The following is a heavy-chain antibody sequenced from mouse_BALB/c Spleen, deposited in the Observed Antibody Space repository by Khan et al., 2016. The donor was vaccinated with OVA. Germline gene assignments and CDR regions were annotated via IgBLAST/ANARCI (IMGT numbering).Heavy chain of an antibody. J-gene: IGHJ4*01. Sequence: QVQLQQSGPGLVAPSQSLSITCTVSGFSLTGYGVNWVRQPPGKGLEWLGVLWGDGITDYNSALKSRLSISKDKSKSQVFLKMNSLQTDDTARYYCARGPYFGNYFAMDYWGQGTAVTVSS. CDR2: LWGDGIT. V-gene: IGHV2-6-7*01. CDR1: GFSLTGYG. D-gene: IGHD2-10*01. CDR3: ARGPYFGNYFAMDY.